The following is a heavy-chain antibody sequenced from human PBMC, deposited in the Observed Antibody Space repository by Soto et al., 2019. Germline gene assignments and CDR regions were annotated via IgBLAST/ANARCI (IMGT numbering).Heavy chain of an antibody. CDR1: GDSVSSNSAA. D-gene: IGHD3-22*01. V-gene: IGHV6-1*01. Sequence: PSQTLSLTCAISGDSVSSNSAAWNWIRQSPSRGLEWLGRTYYRSKWYNDYAVSVKSRITINPDTSKNQFSLQLNSVTPEDTAVYYCARAYSEWLLLHELDAFDIWGQGTMVTVSS. CDR2: TYYRSKWYN. J-gene: IGHJ3*02. CDR3: ARAYSEWLLLHELDAFDI.